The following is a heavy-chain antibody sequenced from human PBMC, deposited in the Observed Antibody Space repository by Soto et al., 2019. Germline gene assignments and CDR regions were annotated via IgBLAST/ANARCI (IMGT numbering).Heavy chain of an antibody. CDR2: IYYSGTT. CDR3: VRQEDYWGPMGY. Sequence: SETLSLTCSVSGGSVNSDTYYWGWIRQPPGKGLEYIGTIYYSGTTYYNPPLKSRVTISLDSSKNQFSLKLTSVTAADTAVYHCVRQEDYWGPMGYWGQGTRVTVSS. J-gene: IGHJ4*02. V-gene: IGHV4-39*01. CDR1: GGSVNSDTYY. D-gene: IGHD3-10*01.